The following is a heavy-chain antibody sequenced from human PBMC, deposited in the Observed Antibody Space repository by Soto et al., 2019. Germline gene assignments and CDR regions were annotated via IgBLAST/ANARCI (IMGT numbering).Heavy chain of an antibody. CDR2: IYYSGST. CDR3: ARSQFDLGLYYYYYGMYV. CDR1: GGSISSSSYY. V-gene: IGHV4-61*05. J-gene: IGHJ6*02. Sequence: SETLSLTCTVSGGSISSSSYYWGWIRQPPGKGLEWIGYIYYSGSTNYNPSLKSRVTISVDTSKNQFSLKLSSVTAADTAVYYCARSQFDLGLYYYYYGMYVWGQGTTVTVSS.